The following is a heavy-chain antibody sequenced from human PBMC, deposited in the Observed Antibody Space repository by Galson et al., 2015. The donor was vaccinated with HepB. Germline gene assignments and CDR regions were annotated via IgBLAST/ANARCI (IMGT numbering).Heavy chain of an antibody. CDR2: INSDGSST. V-gene: IGHV3-74*01. J-gene: IGHJ5*02. D-gene: IGHD2-2*01. CDR1: GFTFSSYW. CDR3: ARESSYCSSTSCYVDAGWFDP. Sequence: SLRLSCAASGFTFSSYWMHWVRQAPGKGLVWVSRINSDGSSTSYADSVKGRFTISRDNAKNTLYLQMNSLRAEDTAVYYCARESSYCSSTSCYVDAGWFDPWGQGTLVTVSS.